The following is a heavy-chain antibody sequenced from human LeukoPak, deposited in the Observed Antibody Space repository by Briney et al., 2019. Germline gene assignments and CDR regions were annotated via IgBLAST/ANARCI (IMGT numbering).Heavy chain of an antibody. Sequence: ASVKVSCKASGYTFTSYGISWVRQAPGQGLEWMGWISAYNGNTNYAQKLQGRVTMTTDTSTSTAYMELRSLRSDDTAVYYCARDYGIFDSSSWYVSSGWYYWFDPWGQGTLVTVSS. D-gene: IGHD6-13*01. CDR1: GYTFTSYG. V-gene: IGHV1-18*01. J-gene: IGHJ5*02. CDR3: ARDYGIFDSSSWYVSSGWYYWFDP. CDR2: ISAYNGNT.